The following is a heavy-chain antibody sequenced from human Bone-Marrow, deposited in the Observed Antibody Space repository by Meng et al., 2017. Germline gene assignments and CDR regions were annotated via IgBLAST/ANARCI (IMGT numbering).Heavy chain of an antibody. Sequence: SETLSLTCTVSGGSISSYYWSWIRQPAGKGLEWIGRIYTSGSTNYNPSLKSRVTMSVDTSKNQFSLKLSSVTAADTAVYYCARGITMVRGVQNDYYYYGMDVWGQGTT. V-gene: IGHV4-4*07. D-gene: IGHD3-10*01. J-gene: IGHJ6*01. CDR3: ARGITMVRGVQNDYYYYGMDV. CDR2: IYTSGST. CDR1: GGSISSYY.